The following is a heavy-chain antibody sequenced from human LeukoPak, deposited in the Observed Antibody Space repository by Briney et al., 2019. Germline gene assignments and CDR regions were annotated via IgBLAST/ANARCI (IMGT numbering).Heavy chain of an antibody. CDR2: ISSSSSTI. V-gene: IGHV3-48*01. D-gene: IGHD6-19*01. Sequence: PGGSLRLSCAASGFTFSSYSMNWVRQAPGKGLEWVSYISSSSSTIYYADSVKGRFTISRDNAKNSLYLQMNSLRTEDTAIYYCAGDKTTGGWYEFDYWGQGTLLTVSS. J-gene: IGHJ4*02. CDR1: GFTFSSYS. CDR3: AGDKTTGGWYEFDY.